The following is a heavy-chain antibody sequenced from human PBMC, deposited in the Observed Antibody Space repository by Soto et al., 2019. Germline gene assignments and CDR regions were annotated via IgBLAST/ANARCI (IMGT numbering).Heavy chain of an antibody. CDR2: IIPMFDTP. CDR1: GGTFSSDS. Sequence: ASVKVSCKAPGGTFSSDSFSWVRQAPGQGLEWMGGIIPMFDTPIYAQKFQDRVTITADESTSTAYMQLSSLRSGDTAVYYCARSGGLDRDFNYWGQGTLVTVSS. J-gene: IGHJ4*02. D-gene: IGHD2-15*01. CDR3: ARSGGLDRDFNY. V-gene: IGHV1-69*13.